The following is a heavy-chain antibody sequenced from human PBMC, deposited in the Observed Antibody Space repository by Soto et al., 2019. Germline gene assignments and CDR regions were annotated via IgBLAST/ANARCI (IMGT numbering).Heavy chain of an antibody. D-gene: IGHD4-17*01. Sequence: SETLSLTCTVSGSSISSSSYYWGWIRQPPGKGLEWIGSIYYSGSTYYNPSLKSRVTISVDTSKNQFSLKLSSVTAADTAVYYCAGYAVTNAFDIWGQGTMVT. CDR1: GSSISSSSYY. CDR3: AGYAVTNAFDI. J-gene: IGHJ3*02. V-gene: IGHV4-39*01. CDR2: IYYSGST.